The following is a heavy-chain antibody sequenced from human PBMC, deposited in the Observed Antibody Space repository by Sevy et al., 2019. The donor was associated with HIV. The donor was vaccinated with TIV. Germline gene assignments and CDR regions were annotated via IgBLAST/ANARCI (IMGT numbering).Heavy chain of an antibody. Sequence: ASVKVSCKASGYTFTSYDINWVRQATGQGLEWMGWMNPNSGNTGYEQKFQGRVTMTSNTSISTAYMELSSLRSEDTAVYYCARGQTYYGDFVYGMDVWGQGTTVTVSS. J-gene: IGHJ6*02. D-gene: IGHD4-17*01. CDR2: MNPNSGNT. CDR1: GYTFTSYD. CDR3: ARGQTYYGDFVYGMDV. V-gene: IGHV1-8*01.